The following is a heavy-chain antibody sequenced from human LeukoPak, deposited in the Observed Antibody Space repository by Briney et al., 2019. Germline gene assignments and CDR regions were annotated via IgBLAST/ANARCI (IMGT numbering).Heavy chain of an antibody. CDR1: GGSISSYY. V-gene: IGHV4-59*01. J-gene: IGHJ6*02. CDR3: ARDRGYCSGGSCYHHYYYYYGMDV. Sequence: SETLSLTCTVSGGSISSYYWSWIRQPPGKGLEWIGYIYYSGSTNYNPSLKSRVTISVDTSKNQFSLKLSSVTAADTAVYYCARDRGYCSGGSCYHHYYYYYGMDVWGQGTTVTVSS. D-gene: IGHD2-15*01. CDR2: IYYSGST.